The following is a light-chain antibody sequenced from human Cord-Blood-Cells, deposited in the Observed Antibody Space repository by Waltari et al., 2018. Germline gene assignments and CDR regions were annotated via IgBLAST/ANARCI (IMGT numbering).Light chain of an antibody. CDR2: SNN. CDR3: AAWDDSLNGPV. CDR1: SSNIGSNT. J-gene: IGLJ3*02. V-gene: IGLV1-44*01. Sequence: QSVLTQPPSASGTPGQRLTISCSGSSSNIGSNTVNWYQQLPGTAPKLLIYSNNQRPSGFPDRFSGSKSGTSASLAISGLQSEDEADYYCAAWDDSLNGPVFGGGTKLTVL.